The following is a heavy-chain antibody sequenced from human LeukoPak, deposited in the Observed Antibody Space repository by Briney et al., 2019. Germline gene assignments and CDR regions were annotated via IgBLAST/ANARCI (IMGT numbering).Heavy chain of an antibody. CDR1: GGSFSGYY. CDR2: INHSGST. D-gene: IGHD1-26*01. J-gene: IGHJ4*02. CDR3: ARGGRGSELDY. V-gene: IGHV4-34*01. Sequence: SETLSLTCAVYGGSFSGYYWSWIRQPPGKGLEWIGEINHSGSTDYNPSLKSRVTISVDTSKNQFSLKLSSVTAADTAVYYCARGGRGSELDYWGQGTLVTLSS.